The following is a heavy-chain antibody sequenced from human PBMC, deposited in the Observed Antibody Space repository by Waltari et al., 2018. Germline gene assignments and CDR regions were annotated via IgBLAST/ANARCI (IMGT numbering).Heavy chain of an antibody. CDR2: IYYSGST. CDR1: GGSISSSSYY. V-gene: IGHV4-39*01. J-gene: IGHJ3*02. Sequence: QLQLQESGPGLVQPSETLSLTCTVSGGSISSSSYYWGWIRQPPGKGLEWIGSIYYSGSTYYNPSLKSRVTISVDTSKNQFSLKLSSVTAADTAVYYCARRDTAMVTGAFDIWGQGTMVTVSS. CDR3: ARRDTAMVTGAFDI. D-gene: IGHD5-18*01.